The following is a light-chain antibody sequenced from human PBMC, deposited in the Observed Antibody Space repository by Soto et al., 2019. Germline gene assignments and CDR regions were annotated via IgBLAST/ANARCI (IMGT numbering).Light chain of an antibody. J-gene: IGKJ1*01. CDR1: QSVINNY. CDR3: QPYGSSPPWT. Sequence: EIVLTQSPGTLSLSPGERATLSCRASQSVINNYLAWYQQKPGQAPRLLIYGASTRATGIPDRFSGSGSGTDFTLTISRLEPEDFAVYYCQPYGSSPPWTFGQGTKVEVK. V-gene: IGKV3-20*01. CDR2: GAS.